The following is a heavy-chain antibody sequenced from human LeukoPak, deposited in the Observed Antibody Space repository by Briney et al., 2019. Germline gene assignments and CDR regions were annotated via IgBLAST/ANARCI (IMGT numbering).Heavy chain of an antibody. J-gene: IGHJ4*02. CDR2: ITRSSIYI. V-gene: IGHV3-21*04. D-gene: IGHD2-21*01. CDR1: GFTFSSYS. Sequence: GGSLRLSCAASGFTFSSYSMNWVRQAPGKGLEWVSSITRSSIYIYYADSLKGRFTISRDNAKNSLYLQMNSLRAEDAAVYFCAKAPVTSCRGAYCYPFDSWGQGTLVTVSS. CDR3: AKAPVTSCRGAYCYPFDS.